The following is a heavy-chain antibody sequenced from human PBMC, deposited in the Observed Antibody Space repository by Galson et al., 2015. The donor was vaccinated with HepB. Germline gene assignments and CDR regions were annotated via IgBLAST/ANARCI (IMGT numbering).Heavy chain of an antibody. CDR3: ARDRYFDSGNYAY. J-gene: IGHJ4*02. D-gene: IGHD3-9*01. CDR2: ISTNTGNP. V-gene: IGHV7-4-1*02. CDR1: GYTFTNYA. Sequence: SVKVSCKASGYTFTNYAINWVRQAPGQGPEWMGWISTNTGNPSYAQGFTGRFVFSLDTSVSTAYLRITSLEAEDTAVYYCARDRYFDSGNYAYWGQGTLVTVSS.